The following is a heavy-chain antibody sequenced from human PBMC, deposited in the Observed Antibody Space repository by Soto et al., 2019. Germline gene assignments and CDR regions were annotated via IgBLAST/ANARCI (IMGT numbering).Heavy chain of an antibody. D-gene: IGHD6-13*01. CDR3: ARDSRGAAGHNWFDP. Sequence: QVQLVESGGGLVKPGGSLRLSCAASGFTFSDYYMSWIRQAPGKGLEWVSYISSSSSYTNYADSVKGRFTISRDNAKNSLYLQRSSLRAEDTAVYYCARDSRGAAGHNWFDPWGQGTLVTVSS. CDR1: GFTFSDYY. J-gene: IGHJ5*02. V-gene: IGHV3-11*05. CDR2: ISSSSSYT.